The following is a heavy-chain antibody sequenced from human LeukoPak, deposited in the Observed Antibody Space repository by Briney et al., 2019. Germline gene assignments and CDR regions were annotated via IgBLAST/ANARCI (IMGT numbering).Heavy chain of an antibody. CDR3: ARGADQWLRFWKEYYFDY. Sequence: SETLSLTCTVSGGSISSSSYYWGWIRQPPGKGLEWIGSIYYSGSTYYNPSLKSRVTISVDTSKNQFSLKLSSVTAADTAVYYCARGADQWLRFWKEYYFDYWGQGTLVTVSS. J-gene: IGHJ4*02. CDR2: IYYSGST. CDR1: GGSISSSSYY. V-gene: IGHV4-39*01. D-gene: IGHD5-12*01.